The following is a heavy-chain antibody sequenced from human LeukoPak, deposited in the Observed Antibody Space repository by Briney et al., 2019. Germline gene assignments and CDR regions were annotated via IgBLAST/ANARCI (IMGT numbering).Heavy chain of an antibody. D-gene: IGHD2-2*01. CDR1: GGSISSYY. V-gene: IGHV4-59*08. CDR3: ARHAPANSTSALGYYGMDV. J-gene: IGHJ6*02. Sequence: SETLSLTCTVSGGSISSYYWSWIRQPPGKGLEWIGYIYYSGSTNYNPSLKSRVTISVDTSKNQFSLKLSSVTAADTAVYYCARHAPANSTSALGYYGMDVWGQGTTVTVSS. CDR2: IYYSGST.